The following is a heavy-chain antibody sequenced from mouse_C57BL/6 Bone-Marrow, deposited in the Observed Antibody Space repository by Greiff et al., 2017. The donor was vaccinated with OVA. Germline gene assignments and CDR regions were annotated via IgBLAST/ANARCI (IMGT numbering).Heavy chain of an antibody. CDR2: IYPGGGYT. Sequence: QVQLQQSGAELVRPGNSVKMSCKASGYTFTNYWIGWAKQRPGHGLEWIGDIYPGGGYTNYNEKFKGKATLTADKSSSTAYMQFSSLTSEDSAIYYCARGTHWYFDVWGTGTTVTVSS. D-gene: IGHD3-3*01. J-gene: IGHJ1*03. CDR3: ARGTHWYFDV. V-gene: IGHV1-63*01. CDR1: GYTFTNYW.